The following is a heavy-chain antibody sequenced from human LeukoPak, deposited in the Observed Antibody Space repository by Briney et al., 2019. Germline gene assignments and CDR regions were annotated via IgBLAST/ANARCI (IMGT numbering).Heavy chain of an antibody. V-gene: IGHV4-61*01. CDR3: ARAAEYQLLTNYYYGMDV. Sequence: SETLSLTCTVSGGSVSSGLHYWNWIRQPPGKGLEWIGYIYYSGGTNYNPSLKSRVTISVDTSKNQFSPKLSSVTAADTAVYYCARAAEYQLLTNYYYGMDVWGQGTTVTVSS. CDR1: GGSVSSGLHY. D-gene: IGHD2-2*01. CDR2: IYYSGGT. J-gene: IGHJ6*02.